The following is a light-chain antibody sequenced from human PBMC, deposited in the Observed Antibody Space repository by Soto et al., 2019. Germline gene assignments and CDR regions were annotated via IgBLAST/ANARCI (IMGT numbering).Light chain of an antibody. CDR2: AAS. J-gene: IGKJ4*01. V-gene: IGKV1-9*01. Sequence: DIQLTQSPSFLSASVGDRVTIPCQAIPGISSYLAWYQQKPGKAPKLLIYAASTLQSGVPSRFSGSGSGTEVTLTISSLQPEDFATYYCQQHNSYRALTFGGGTKVEIK. CDR1: PGISSY. CDR3: QQHNSYRALT.